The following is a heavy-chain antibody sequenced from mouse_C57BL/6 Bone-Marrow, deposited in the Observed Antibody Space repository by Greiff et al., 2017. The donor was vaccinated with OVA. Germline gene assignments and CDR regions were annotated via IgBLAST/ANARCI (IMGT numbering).Heavy chain of an antibody. CDR1: GFTFSSYG. J-gene: IGHJ2*01. D-gene: IGHD1-1*01. CDR2: ISSGGSYP. V-gene: IGHV5-6*02. CDR3: ARRNYGSSSYYFDY. Sequence: EVNVVESGGDLVKPGGSLKLSCAASGFTFSSYGLSLVRQTPDTRLEWVATISSGGSYPYSPDSVKGRFTIARDNAKNTRYLQMSSLKSEDTAMYYWARRNYGSSSYYFDYGGQGTTLTVSS.